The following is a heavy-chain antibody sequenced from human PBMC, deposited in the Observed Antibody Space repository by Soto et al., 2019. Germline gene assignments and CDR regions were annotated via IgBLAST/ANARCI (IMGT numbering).Heavy chain of an antibody. Sequence: PSETLSLTCAVYGGTFSGYYCSWIRQPPGTGLEWIGETNHSGSTNYNPSLKSRVTISVDTPKNQFTLKLSSVTAADSAVYYCASESLYYYDSSGYAHFDYWGQGTLVTVSS. D-gene: IGHD3-22*01. V-gene: IGHV4-34*01. J-gene: IGHJ4*02. CDR3: ASESLYYYDSSGYAHFDY. CDR2: TNHSGST. CDR1: GGTFSGYY.